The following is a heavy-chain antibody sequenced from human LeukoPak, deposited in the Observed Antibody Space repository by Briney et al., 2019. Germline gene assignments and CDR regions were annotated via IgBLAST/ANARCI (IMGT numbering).Heavy chain of an antibody. D-gene: IGHD5-24*01. V-gene: IGHV4-38-2*01. Sequence: PSETLSLTXVVSGYSISSGHFWGWIRQPPGKGLEYVGSIDHSGTTYYNPSLKSRVTISVDTSKNQFSLNLISMTAADRAVYYCARHGVGQCDRNGCSDRGFESWGQRTLVTVSS. CDR2: IDHSGTT. CDR3: ARHGVGQCDRNGCSDRGFES. J-gene: IGHJ5*01. CDR1: GYSISSGHF.